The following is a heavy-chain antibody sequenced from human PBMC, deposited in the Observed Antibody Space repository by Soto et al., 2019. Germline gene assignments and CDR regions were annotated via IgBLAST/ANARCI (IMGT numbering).Heavy chain of an antibody. J-gene: IGHJ6*02. CDR3: AETDAIVDTAMVSVMDV. Sequence: EVQLLESGGGLVQPGGSLRLSCAASGFTFRSYAMSWVRQAPGKGLEWVSTISGSGGSTYYADSVKGRFTISRDNSKNTLYLQMNSLRAEDTAVYYCAETDAIVDTAMVSVMDVWGQGTTVTVSS. CDR2: ISGSGGST. CDR1: GFTFRSYA. V-gene: IGHV3-23*01. D-gene: IGHD5-18*01.